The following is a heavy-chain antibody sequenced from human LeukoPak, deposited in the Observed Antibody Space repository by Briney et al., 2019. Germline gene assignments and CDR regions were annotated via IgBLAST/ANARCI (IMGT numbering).Heavy chain of an antibody. Sequence: GGSLRLSCAASGFTFSSSALSWVRQAPGKGLEWVSAISGSGGSTYYADSVKGRFTISRDNSKNTLYLQMNSLRAEDTAVYYCVKERHYYDSSGYHRPYYFDYWGQGTLVTVSS. D-gene: IGHD3-22*01. CDR2: ISGSGGST. CDR3: VKERHYYDSSGYHRPYYFDY. V-gene: IGHV3-23*01. J-gene: IGHJ4*02. CDR1: GFTFSSSA.